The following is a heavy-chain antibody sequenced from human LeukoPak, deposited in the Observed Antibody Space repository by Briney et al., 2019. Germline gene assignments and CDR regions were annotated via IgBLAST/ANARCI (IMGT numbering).Heavy chain of an antibody. Sequence: SETLSLTCAVYGGSFSGYYWSWIRQPPGKGLEWIGEINHSGSTNYNPSLKSRVTISVGTSKNQFSLKLSSVTAADTAVYYCARGVKVKAAAGTSAFDYWGQGTLVTVSS. CDR1: GGSFSGYY. CDR3: ARGVKVKAAAGTSAFDY. V-gene: IGHV4-34*01. J-gene: IGHJ4*02. D-gene: IGHD6-13*01. CDR2: INHSGST.